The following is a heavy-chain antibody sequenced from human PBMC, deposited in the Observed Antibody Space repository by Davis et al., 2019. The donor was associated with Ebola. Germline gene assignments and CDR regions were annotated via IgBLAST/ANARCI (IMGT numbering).Heavy chain of an antibody. D-gene: IGHD5-24*01. J-gene: IGHJ4*02. CDR3: ARGGMATTRVDY. CDR2: INHSGST. CDR1: GGSFSGYY. Sequence: GSLRLSCAVYGGSFSGYYWSWIRQPPGKGLEWIGEINHSGSTNYNPSLKSRVTISVDTSKNQFSLKLSSVTAADTAVYYCARGGMATTRVDYWGQGTLVTVSS. V-gene: IGHV4-34*01.